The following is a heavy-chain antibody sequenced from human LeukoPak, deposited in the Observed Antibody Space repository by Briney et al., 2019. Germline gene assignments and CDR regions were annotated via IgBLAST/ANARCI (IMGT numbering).Heavy chain of an antibody. CDR3: ARDGYSGYDFYFDY. Sequence: GGSLRLSCAASGFTFSSYGMHWVRQAPGKGLEWVAVIWFDGSDKYYADSVKGRFTISRDNSKNTLYLQMNSLRAEDTAVYYCARDGYSGYDFYFDYWGQGTLVTVSS. V-gene: IGHV3-33*01. CDR2: IWFDGSDK. CDR1: GFTFSSYG. D-gene: IGHD5-12*01. J-gene: IGHJ4*02.